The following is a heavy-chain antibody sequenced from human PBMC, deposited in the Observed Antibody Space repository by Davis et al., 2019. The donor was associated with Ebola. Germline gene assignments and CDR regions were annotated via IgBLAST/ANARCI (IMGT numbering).Heavy chain of an antibody. V-gene: IGHV3-66*01. Sequence: GESLKISCAASGFTVSSNYMSWVRQAPGKGLEWVSVIYSGGSTYYADSVKGRFTISRDNSKNTLYLQMNSLRAEDTAVYYCARDDCLRVGATTVYYYGMDVWGQGTTVTVSS. CDR2: IYSGGST. D-gene: IGHD1-26*01. J-gene: IGHJ6*02. CDR1: GFTVSSNY. CDR3: ARDDCLRVGATTVYYYGMDV.